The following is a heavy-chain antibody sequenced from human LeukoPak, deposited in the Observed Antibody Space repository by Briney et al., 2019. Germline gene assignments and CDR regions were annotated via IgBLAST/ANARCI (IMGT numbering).Heavy chain of an antibody. D-gene: IGHD3-10*01. CDR1: GGSISSYF. CDR2: ISYIGST. V-gene: IGHV4-59*01. CDR3: AGGSVEARNYYYYMDV. J-gene: IGHJ6*03. Sequence: SETLSLTCTVSGGSISSYFWTWIRQPPGKVMGWIGYISYIGSTNYNPSLKSRVTMSVDTSKNQFSLKLSSVTAADTAVYYCAGGSVEARNYYYYMDVWGKGTTVTVSS.